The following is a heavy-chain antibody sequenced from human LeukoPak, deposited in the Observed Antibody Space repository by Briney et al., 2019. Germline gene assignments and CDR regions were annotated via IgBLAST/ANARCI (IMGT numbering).Heavy chain of an antibody. J-gene: IGHJ6*03. D-gene: IGHD1-1*01. CDR2: IRYDGSNK. CDR1: GFTFSSYG. Sequence: PGGSLRLSCAASGFTFSSYGMHWVRQAPGKGLEWVAFIRYDGSNKYYADSVKGRFTISRDNAKNSLYLQMNSLRAEDTAVYYCARDNVVASWNLFADYYYYYMDVWGKGTTVTVSS. CDR3: ARDNVVASWNLFADYYYYYMDV. V-gene: IGHV3-30*02.